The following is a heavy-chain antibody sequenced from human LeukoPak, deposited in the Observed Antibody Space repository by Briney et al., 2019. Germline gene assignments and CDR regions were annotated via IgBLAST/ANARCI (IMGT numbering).Heavy chain of an antibody. J-gene: IGHJ4*02. V-gene: IGHV1-2*02. CDR2: INPKSGGT. Sequence: ASVKVSCKASVYTFTGYYMHWVRQAPGQGLEWMGWINPKSGGTNYAQKYQGRVTMTRDTSISTAYMELSRLRSDDTAVYYCARDSGSGSYFDYWGQGALVTVSS. CDR1: VYTFTGYY. D-gene: IGHD1-26*01. CDR3: ARDSGSGSYFDY.